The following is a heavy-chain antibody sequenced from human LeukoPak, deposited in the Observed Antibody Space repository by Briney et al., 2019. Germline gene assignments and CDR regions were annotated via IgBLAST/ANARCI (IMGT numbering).Heavy chain of an antibody. CDR3: ARFRVVPAAMDNWFDP. V-gene: IGHV3-7*01. CDR1: GFTFSSYW. D-gene: IGHD2-2*01. J-gene: IGHJ5*02. Sequence: GGSLRLSCAASGFTFSSYWMSWVRQAPGEGLEWVANIKQDGSEKYYVDSVKGRFTISRDNAKNSLYLQMNSLRAEDTAVYYCARFRVVPAAMDNWFDPWGQGTLVTVSS. CDR2: IKQDGSEK.